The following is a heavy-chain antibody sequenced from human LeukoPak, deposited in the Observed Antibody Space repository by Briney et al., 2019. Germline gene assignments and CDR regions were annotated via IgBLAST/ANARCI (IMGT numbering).Heavy chain of an antibody. CDR2: ISAYNGNT. CDR1: GYTFTSYG. V-gene: IGHV1-18*01. Sequence: GASVKVSCKASGYTFTSYGISWVRQAPGQGLEWMGWISAYNGNTNYAQKLQGRVTMTTDTSTSTAYMELRSLRSDDTAVYYCARAIDYGSGSRKNNWFDPWGQGTLVTVSS. CDR3: ARAIDYGSGSRKNNWFDP. D-gene: IGHD3-10*01. J-gene: IGHJ5*02.